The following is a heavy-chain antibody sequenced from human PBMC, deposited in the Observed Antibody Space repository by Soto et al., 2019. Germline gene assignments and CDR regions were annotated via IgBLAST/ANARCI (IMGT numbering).Heavy chain of an antibody. D-gene: IGHD3-10*01. Sequence: AVKVSCKASGYNFMPYGVNWVRQAPGQGLEWMGWISPWKGNTNYAQSFQGRVTMTTDTSTSTAYMELRSLTSDDTAVYYCARDLDPSGSYYTDYWGPGTLVTVSS. CDR1: GYNFMPYG. J-gene: IGHJ4*02. V-gene: IGHV1-18*04. CDR2: ISPWKGNT. CDR3: ARDLDPSGSYYTDY.